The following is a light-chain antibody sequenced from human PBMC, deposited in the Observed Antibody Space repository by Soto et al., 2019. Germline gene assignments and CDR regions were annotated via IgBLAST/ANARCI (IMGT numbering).Light chain of an antibody. CDR2: VAS. Sequence: EIALTQSPGTLSLSPGERATLSCRASQSVSNNYLSWYQQKPGQAPRLLIYVASHIAAGIPDRFSGGGSGTEFPLTISRLQHENFAVYYCQQYGMSRTFGQGTKLEIK. J-gene: IGKJ1*01. CDR3: QQYGMSRT. V-gene: IGKV3-20*01. CDR1: QSVSNNY.